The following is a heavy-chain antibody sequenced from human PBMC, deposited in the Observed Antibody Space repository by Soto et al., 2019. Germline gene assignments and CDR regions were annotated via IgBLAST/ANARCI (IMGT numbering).Heavy chain of an antibody. CDR1: AYSFTNHD. D-gene: IGHD3-3*01. J-gene: IGHJ4*02. CDR2: MNPDSGSA. V-gene: IGHV1-8*01. Sequence: SVKVSCKASAYSFTNHDISWVHQATVQGVEWMRWMNPDSGSAGYAHKFQGRVTITRDNSRNTAYMELSSLTSDDTAVYYCARAIRTIFGRSITYYFDYWGQGTLVTVSS. CDR3: ARAIRTIFGRSITYYFDY.